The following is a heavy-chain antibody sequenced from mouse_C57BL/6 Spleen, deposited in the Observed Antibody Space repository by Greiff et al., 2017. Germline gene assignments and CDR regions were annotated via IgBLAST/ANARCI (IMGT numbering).Heavy chain of an antibody. J-gene: IGHJ3*01. CDR2: IDPETGGT. V-gene: IGHV1-15*01. CDR3: TRGNIYYGYAWFAY. D-gene: IGHD2-2*01. CDR1: GYTFTDYE. Sequence: VQLVESGAELVRPGASVTLSCKASGYTFTDYEMHWVKQTPVHGLEWIGAIDPETGGTAYNQKFKGKAILTADKSSSTAYMELRSLTSEDSAVYYCTRGNIYYGYAWFAYWGQGTLVTVSA.